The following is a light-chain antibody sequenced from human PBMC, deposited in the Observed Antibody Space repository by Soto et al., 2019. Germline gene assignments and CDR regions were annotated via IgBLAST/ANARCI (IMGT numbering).Light chain of an antibody. CDR2: QTS. Sequence: EIVLTQSPATLSSFPGDRVTLSCRASQYINTRLAWYQHRPGQAPRLLIYQTSIRAAGIPASFSASGSGTDFTLTISDVQPEDFALYCCHQRQSWPRTFGQGTKVDI. CDR1: QYINTR. J-gene: IGKJ1*01. V-gene: IGKV3-11*01. CDR3: HQRQSWPRT.